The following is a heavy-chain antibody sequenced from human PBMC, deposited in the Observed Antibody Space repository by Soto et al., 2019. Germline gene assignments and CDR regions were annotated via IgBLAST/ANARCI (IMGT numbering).Heavy chain of an antibody. D-gene: IGHD4-4*01. Sequence: EEQLLESGGGLVQPGGSLRLSCAASGFTFTNYAMNWVRQAPGKGLEWVSVMSGSGSGTYYADSVKGRFTISRDNSKNTLYLQMNSLRAEDTAVYYCVRQAKLTTVTANVGYYYGLDVWGQGTTVTVSS. CDR2: MSGSGSGT. CDR1: GFTFTNYA. V-gene: IGHV3-23*01. CDR3: VRQAKLTTVTANVGYYYGLDV. J-gene: IGHJ6*02.